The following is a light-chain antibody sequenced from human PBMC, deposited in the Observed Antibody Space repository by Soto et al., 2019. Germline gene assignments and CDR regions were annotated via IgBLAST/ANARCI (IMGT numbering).Light chain of an antibody. CDR1: SSDVGYYNY. CDR2: DVS. Sequence: QSVLTQPRSVSGSPGQSVTISCTGTSSDVGYYNYVSWYQQHPGKAPKLMIYDVSKRPSGVPDRFSGSKSGNTASLTISGVQAEDEADYYCCSYAGSYSHVAFGGRTKLTVL. J-gene: IGLJ2*01. CDR3: CSYAGSYSHVA. V-gene: IGLV2-11*01.